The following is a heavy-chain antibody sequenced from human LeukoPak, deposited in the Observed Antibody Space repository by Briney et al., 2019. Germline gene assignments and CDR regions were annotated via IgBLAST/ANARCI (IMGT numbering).Heavy chain of an antibody. Sequence: SETLSLTCGVSGGSVSSTNWWTWIRQPPGKGLEWIGEVHLDGRTNFNPSLKSRLTMSVDLSENHVSLKLTSVTAADTAVYYCARTPNYYGSGSYLDYWGQGTLVTVSS. V-gene: IGHV4-4*02. CDR1: GGSVSSTNW. J-gene: IGHJ4*02. CDR2: VHLDGRT. D-gene: IGHD3-10*01. CDR3: ARTPNYYGSGSYLDY.